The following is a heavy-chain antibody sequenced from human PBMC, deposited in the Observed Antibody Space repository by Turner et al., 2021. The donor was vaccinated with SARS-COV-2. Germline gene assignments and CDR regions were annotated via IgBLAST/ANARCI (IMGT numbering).Heavy chain of an antibody. Sequence: QVQLVESGGGVVQPGRSLRLSCAASGFTFSSYGMHWVRQAPGKGLEWVAVIWFDGSNKYYADSVRGRFTISRDNSKNSLYLQMNSLRAEDTAVYYCARESTSWMGGMDVWGQGTTVTVS. V-gene: IGHV3-33*01. CDR2: IWFDGSNK. J-gene: IGHJ6*02. CDR1: GFTFSSYG. D-gene: IGHD2-2*01. CDR3: ARESTSWMGGMDV.